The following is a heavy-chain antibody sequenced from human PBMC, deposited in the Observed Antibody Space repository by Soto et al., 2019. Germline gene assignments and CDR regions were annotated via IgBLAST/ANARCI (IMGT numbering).Heavy chain of an antibody. D-gene: IGHD3-9*01. V-gene: IGHV3-23*01. CDR1: GFTFSSHA. CDR2: TSANGGST. Sequence: PGGSLRLSCAASGFTFSSHAMSWVRQAPGKGLEWVSGTSANGGSTYYTDPVKGRFTISRDNAKNTLYLQMNSLRAEDTAVYYCAKAISTSRTLLDYWGQGTLVTV. CDR3: AKAISTSRTLLDY. J-gene: IGHJ4*02.